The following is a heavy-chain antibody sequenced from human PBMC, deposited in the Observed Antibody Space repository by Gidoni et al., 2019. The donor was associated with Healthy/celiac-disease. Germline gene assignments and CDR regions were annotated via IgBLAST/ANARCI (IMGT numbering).Heavy chain of an antibody. CDR3: ARQGSSRTFAY. J-gene: IGHJ4*02. Sequence: EVQLVRSGPAVKKPGESRRISCHGSGYSFPSYWSAWVRQMPGKGLEWMGIIYPGDSDTRDSPSFQGQVTISADKSINTAALQWSSLKASDTAMYYCARQGSSRTFAYWGQGTPVTVSS. CDR1: GYSFPSYW. D-gene: IGHD2-15*01. CDR2: IYPGDSDT. V-gene: IGHV5-51*01.